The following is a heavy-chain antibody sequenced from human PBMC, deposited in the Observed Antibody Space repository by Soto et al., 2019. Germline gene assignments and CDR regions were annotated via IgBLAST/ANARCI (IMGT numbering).Heavy chain of an antibody. Sequence: SETLSLTCTVSVGSFNSSNYSWSWIRQPPGKGLEWIGYIYYGGSTYYNPSLNGRVTMSVDTSKPHFSLRLNSGTAADTALYYCARKTEYYHSSGYYAYFLDSWRQGTVVTVSS. CDR2: IYYGGST. CDR3: ARKTEYYHSSGYYAYFLDS. V-gene: IGHV4-30-4*01. J-gene: IGHJ4*02. CDR1: VGSFNSSNYS. D-gene: IGHD3-22*01.